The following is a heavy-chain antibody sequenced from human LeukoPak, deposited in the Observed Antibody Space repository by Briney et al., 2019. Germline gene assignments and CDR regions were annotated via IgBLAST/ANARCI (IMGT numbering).Heavy chain of an antibody. CDR3: AKQLWPYYYYMDV. V-gene: IGHV3-21*04. CDR1: GFTFSTYS. CDR2: ISSNSRHI. D-gene: IGHD5-18*01. J-gene: IGHJ6*03. Sequence: GGSLRLSCAASGFTFSTYSMNWVRQAPGKGLEWVSSISSNSRHIYYADSMRGRFTISRDNAKNSLYLQMNSLRAEDTAVYYCAKQLWPYYYYMDVWGKGTTVTVSS.